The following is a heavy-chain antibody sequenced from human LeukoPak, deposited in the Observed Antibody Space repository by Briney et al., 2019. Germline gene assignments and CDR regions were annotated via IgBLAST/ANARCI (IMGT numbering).Heavy chain of an antibody. CDR3: ATGYSYPHY. Sequence: GGSLRLSCAASGCTFSNYWMSWVRQAPGKGLEWVANIKQDGSEKYYVDSVKGRFTISRDNAKNSLYLQMNSLRAEDTAVYYCATGYSYPHYWGQGTLVTVSS. CDR1: GCTFSNYW. D-gene: IGHD5-18*01. V-gene: IGHV3-7*03. J-gene: IGHJ4*02. CDR2: IKQDGSEK.